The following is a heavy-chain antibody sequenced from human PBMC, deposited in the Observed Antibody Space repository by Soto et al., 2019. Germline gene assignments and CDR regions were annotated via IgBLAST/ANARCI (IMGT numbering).Heavy chain of an antibody. V-gene: IGHV4-30-4*08. CDR1: GGSISSGQNF. D-gene: IGHD1-26*01. CDR3: ARDTGTYPYYCDS. Sequence: QVQLQESGPGLVKPSQTLSLTCTVSGGSISSGQNFWNWIRQSPGKGLEWIGYIHHSGSTYYSPSLQSRLTRSADTSKNQISLKLNSVTAADTAVYYCARDTGTYPYYCDSWGQGTLVTVSS. CDR2: IHHSGST. J-gene: IGHJ4*02.